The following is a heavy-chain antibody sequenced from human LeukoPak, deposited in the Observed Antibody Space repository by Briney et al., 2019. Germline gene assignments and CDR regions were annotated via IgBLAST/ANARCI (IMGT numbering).Heavy chain of an antibody. Sequence: PETLSLTCTVSGGSISSYYWSWIRQPAGKGLEWIGRIYTSGSTNYNPSLKSRVTMSVDTSKNQFSLKLSSVTAADTAVYYCARTVVVPAAAIYYFDYWGQGTLVTVSS. D-gene: IGHD2-2*01. J-gene: IGHJ4*02. V-gene: IGHV4-4*07. CDR3: ARTVVVPAAAIYYFDY. CDR1: GGSISSYY. CDR2: IYTSGST.